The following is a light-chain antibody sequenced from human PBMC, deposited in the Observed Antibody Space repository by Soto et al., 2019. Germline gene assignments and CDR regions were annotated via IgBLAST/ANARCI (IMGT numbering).Light chain of an antibody. CDR3: GTWDSSLRAVV. CDR2: DNH. V-gene: IGLV1-51*01. CDR1: RSNIGSNY. J-gene: IGLJ2*01. Sequence: QSVLTQPPSMSAAPGQKVTISCSGSRSNIGSNYVTWYQHLPGTAPKLVIYDNHQRPSGISDRFSGSKSGTSATLGIAGIQTGDEADYYFGTWDSSLRAVVFGGGTKVTVL.